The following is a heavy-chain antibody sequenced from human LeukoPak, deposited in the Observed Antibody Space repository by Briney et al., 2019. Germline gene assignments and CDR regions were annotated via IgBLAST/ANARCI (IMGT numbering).Heavy chain of an antibody. D-gene: IGHD3-22*01. J-gene: IGHJ4*02. V-gene: IGHV1-69*05. CDR1: GGTFSSYA. CDR3: AQTYYYDSSGYYPLDY. Sequence: VASVKVSCKASGGTFSSYAISWVRQAHGQGLEWMGRIIPIFGTANYAQKFQGRVTITTDESTSTAYMELSSLRSEDTAVYYCAQTYYYDSSGYYPLDYWGQGTLVTVSS. CDR2: IIPIFGTA.